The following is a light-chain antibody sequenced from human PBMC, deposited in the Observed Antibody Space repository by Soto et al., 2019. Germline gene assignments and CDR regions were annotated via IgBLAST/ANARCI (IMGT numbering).Light chain of an antibody. CDR1: QVIRNF. CDR2: AAS. J-gene: IGKJ3*01. Sequence: DIQMTQAPTSLSASVGDRVTITCRASQVIRNFVSWYQQNQGKAPKLLNYAASTLQSGVPSRFSGSGSGTDFTLTINSLQPEDVATYSCQKYSSVPVFGPGTKVEIK. V-gene: IGKV1-27*01. CDR3: QKYSSVPV.